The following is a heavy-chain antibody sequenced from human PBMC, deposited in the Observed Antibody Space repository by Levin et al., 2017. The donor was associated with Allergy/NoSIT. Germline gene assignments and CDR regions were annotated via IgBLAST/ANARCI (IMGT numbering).Heavy chain of an antibody. V-gene: IGHV4-34*01. CDR2: INHSGST. CDR3: ASLKPRYSSSSYYYYGMDV. D-gene: IGHD6-6*01. J-gene: IGHJ6*02. CDR1: GGSFSGYY. Sequence: SETLSLTCAVYGGSFSGYYWSWIRQPPGKGLEWIGEINHSGSTNYNPSLKSRVTISVDTSKNQFSLKLSSVTAADTAVYYCASLKPRYSSSSYYYYGMDVWGQGTTVTVSS.